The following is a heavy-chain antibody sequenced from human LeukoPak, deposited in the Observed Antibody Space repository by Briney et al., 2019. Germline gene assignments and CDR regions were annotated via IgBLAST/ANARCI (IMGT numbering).Heavy chain of an antibody. CDR3: ARAVEMATTVGDAFDI. J-gene: IGHJ3*02. CDR2: IYYSGST. Sequence: PSETLSLTCTVSGGSISSSSYYWGWIRQPPGKGLEWIGSIYYSGSTYYNPSLKSRVTISVDTSKNQFSLKLSSVTAADTAVYYCARAVEMATTVGDAFDIWGQGTMVTVSS. V-gene: IGHV4-39*01. CDR1: GGSISSSSYY. D-gene: IGHD5-24*01.